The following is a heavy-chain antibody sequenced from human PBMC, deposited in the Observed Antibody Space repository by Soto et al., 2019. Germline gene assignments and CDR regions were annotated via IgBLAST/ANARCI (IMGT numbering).Heavy chain of an antibody. V-gene: IGHV4-59*01. CDR1: GGSISSYY. CDR3: ARGVGGSSWYKTNGDYYYGMDV. Sequence: SETLSLTCTVSGGSISSYYWSWIRQPPGKGLEWIGYIYYSGSNNYNPSLKSRVTISVDTSKNQFSLKLSSVTAADTAVYYCARGVGGSSWYKTNGDYYYGMDVWGQGTTVTVSS. CDR2: IYYSGSN. D-gene: IGHD6-13*01. J-gene: IGHJ6*02.